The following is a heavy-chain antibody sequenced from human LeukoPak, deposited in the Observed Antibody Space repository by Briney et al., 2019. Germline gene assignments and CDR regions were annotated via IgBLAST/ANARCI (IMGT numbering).Heavy chain of an antibody. V-gene: IGHV3-21*01. CDR1: GFTFSSYS. J-gene: IGHJ4*02. D-gene: IGHD2-15*01. CDR3: ARDGPHSGYLDY. Sequence: GGSLRLSCAASGFTFSSYSMNWVRQAPGKGLEWVSSISSSSYIYYADSVKGRFTISRDNAKNSLYLQMNSLRAEDTAVYYCARDGPHSGYLDYWGQGTLVTVSS. CDR2: ISSSSYI.